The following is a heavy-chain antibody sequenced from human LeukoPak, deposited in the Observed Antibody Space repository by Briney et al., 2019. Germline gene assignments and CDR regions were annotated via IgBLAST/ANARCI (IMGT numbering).Heavy chain of an antibody. CDR2: INPNSGGT. J-gene: IGHJ4*02. D-gene: IGHD3-22*01. CDR3: ARDLGSSGYYRTLYFDY. Sequence: ASVKVSCKASGYTFTGYYMHWVRQAPGQGLEWMGWINPNSGGTNYAQKFQGRVTMTRDTSISTAYMELSRLRSDDTAVYYCARDLGSSGYYRTLYFDYWGQGTLVTVSS. CDR1: GYTFTGYY. V-gene: IGHV1-2*02.